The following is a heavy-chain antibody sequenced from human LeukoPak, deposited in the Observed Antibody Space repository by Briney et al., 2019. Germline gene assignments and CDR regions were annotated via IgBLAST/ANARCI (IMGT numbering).Heavy chain of an antibody. Sequence: GRSLRLSCAASGFTFSSYGMHWVRQAPGKGLEWVAVIWYDGSNKYYADSVKGRFTISRDNSKNTLYLQMNSLRAEDTAVYYCARDNYYYYGMDVWGQGTTVTVSS. J-gene: IGHJ6*02. CDR1: GFTFSSYG. CDR2: IWYDGSNK. V-gene: IGHV3-33*01. CDR3: ARDNYYYYGMDV.